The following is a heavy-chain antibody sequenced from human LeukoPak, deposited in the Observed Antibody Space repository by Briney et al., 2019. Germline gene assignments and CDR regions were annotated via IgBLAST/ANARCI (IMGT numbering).Heavy chain of an antibody. J-gene: IGHJ3*02. V-gene: IGHV3-7*05. CDR3: ARDKSIPNLDAFDI. CDR2: IKQGGSEI. D-gene: IGHD1-14*01. Sequence: QPGGSLRLSCAASGFMFRSYWMTWVRQAPGKGLEWVANIKQGGSEINYLDSVRGRFTISRDDTRNSLYLQMNSLRVEDTAVYYCARDKSIPNLDAFDIWGQGTMVTVSS. CDR1: GFMFRSYW.